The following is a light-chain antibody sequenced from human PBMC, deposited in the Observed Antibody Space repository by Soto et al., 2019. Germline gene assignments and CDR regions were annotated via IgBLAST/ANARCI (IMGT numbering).Light chain of an antibody. CDR1: QNILYTNNKNY. CDR2: LAS. J-gene: IGKJ4*01. V-gene: IGKV4-1*01. CDR3: QQCYSAPLT. Sequence: DIVMTQSPDSLAVSLGERATINCKSSQNILYTNNKNYLVWYQQKPGQPPKLLISLASTRESGVPDRFSGSGSGTDFTLTISSLQADDVAVYYCQQCYSAPLTFGGGTKVEI.